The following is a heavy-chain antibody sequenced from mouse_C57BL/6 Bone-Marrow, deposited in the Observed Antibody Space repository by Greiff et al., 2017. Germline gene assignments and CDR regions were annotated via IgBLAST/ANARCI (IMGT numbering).Heavy chain of an antibody. CDR3: AREDDYDGYYYMDY. Sequence: QVQLQQSGAVLVRPGTSVKLSCKASGYTFTSYWMHWVKQRPGQGLEWIGVIDPSDSYTNYNQKFKGKATLTVDTSASTAYMQLSSLTSKDDAVDYYAREDDYDGYYYMDYWGQGTTVTVSS. V-gene: IGHV1-59*01. D-gene: IGHD2-4*01. CDR1: GYTFTSYW. J-gene: IGHJ4*01. CDR2: IDPSDSYT.